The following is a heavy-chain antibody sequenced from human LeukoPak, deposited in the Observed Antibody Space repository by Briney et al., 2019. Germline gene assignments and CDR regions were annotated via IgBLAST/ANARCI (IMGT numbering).Heavy chain of an antibody. CDR3: ASSGSGKYFDY. Sequence: PSETLSLTCAVYGGSFSGYYWSWIRQPPGKGLEWIGEINHSGSTNYNPSLKSRVTISVDTSKNQFSLKLSSVTAADTAVYYCASSGSGKYFDYWGQGTLVTVSS. J-gene: IGHJ4*02. CDR2: INHSGST. CDR1: GGSFSGYY. D-gene: IGHD3-10*01. V-gene: IGHV4-34*01.